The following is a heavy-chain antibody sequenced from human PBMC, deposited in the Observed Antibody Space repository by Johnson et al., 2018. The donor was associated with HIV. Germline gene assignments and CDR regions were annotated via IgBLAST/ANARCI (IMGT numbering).Heavy chain of an antibody. CDR2: ISYDGSNK. Sequence: QVQLVESGGGVVQPGRSLRLYCAASGFTFSSYGMHWVRQAPGKGLEWVAVISYDGSNKYYADSVKGRFTISRDNSKNSLYLQMNSLRAEDTALYYCALTRGGAFDIWGQGTMVTVSS. CDR1: GFTFSSYG. D-gene: IGHD3-16*01. CDR3: ALTRGGAFDI. V-gene: IGHV3-30*03. J-gene: IGHJ3*02.